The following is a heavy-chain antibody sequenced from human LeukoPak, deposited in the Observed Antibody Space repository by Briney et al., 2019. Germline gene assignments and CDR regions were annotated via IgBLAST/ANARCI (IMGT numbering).Heavy chain of an antibody. CDR2: IKEDGSEI. CDR1: GFTFSTYW. Sequence: GGSLRLSCAASGFTFSTYWMSWVRQAPGNGLEWVASIKEDGSEIYYVDSVKGRFTISRDNAKNSLFLQMNSLRAEDTAVYYCARDRAPRIYYGFNDYWGQGTLVTVSS. CDR3: ARDRAPRIYYGFNDY. D-gene: IGHD3-10*01. J-gene: IGHJ4*02. V-gene: IGHV3-7*01.